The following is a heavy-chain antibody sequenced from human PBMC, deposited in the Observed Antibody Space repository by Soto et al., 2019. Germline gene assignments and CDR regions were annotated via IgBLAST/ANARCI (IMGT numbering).Heavy chain of an antibody. CDR3: ASSLVGY. V-gene: IGHV1-3*01. CDR2: INAGSGDT. Sequence: ASVKVSCKASGYTFSTYGIHWVRQAPGQRLEWMGWINAGSGDTRYSQKFQGRVTITRDTSASTAYMELSSLRSEDTAVYYCASSLVGYWGQGTLVTVSS. J-gene: IGHJ4*02. CDR1: GYTFSTYG.